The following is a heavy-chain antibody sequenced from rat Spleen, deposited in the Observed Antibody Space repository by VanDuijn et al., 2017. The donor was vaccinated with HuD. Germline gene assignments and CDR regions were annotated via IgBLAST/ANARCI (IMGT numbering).Heavy chain of an antibody. CDR1: GFSLTSNG. V-gene: IGHV2S12*01. J-gene: IGHJ2*01. Sequence: QVQLKESGPGLVQPSQTLSLTCTVSGFSLTSNGISWVRQPPGKGLECIAAIASGGDTYYNSGLKSRLSISRDISTRQVFLKINSLQTEDTAIYFCTRERVPGFAFYFDYWGQGVMVTVSS. D-gene: IGHD1-4*01. CDR3: TRERVPGFAFYFDY. CDR2: IASGGDT.